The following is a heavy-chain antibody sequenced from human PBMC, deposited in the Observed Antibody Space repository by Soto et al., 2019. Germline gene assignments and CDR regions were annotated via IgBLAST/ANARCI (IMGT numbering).Heavy chain of an antibody. Sequence: PGGSLRLSCAASGFTFSSYAMSWVRQAPGKGLEWVSAISGSGGSTYYADSVRGRFTISRDNSKNTLYLQMNSPRAEDTAVYYCARFLEWLFSGMDVWGQGTTVTVSS. CDR1: GFTFSSYA. J-gene: IGHJ6*02. V-gene: IGHV3-23*01. D-gene: IGHD3-3*01. CDR3: ARFLEWLFSGMDV. CDR2: ISGSGGST.